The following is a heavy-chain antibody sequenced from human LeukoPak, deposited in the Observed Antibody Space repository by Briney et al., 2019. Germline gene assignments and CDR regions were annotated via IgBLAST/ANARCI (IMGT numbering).Heavy chain of an antibody. V-gene: IGHV4-59*08. CDR3: ARHMGGSGYPFDH. CDR2: IYYSGST. D-gene: IGHD5-12*01. Sequence: SETLSLTCTVSGGSISSYYWSWIRQPPGKGLEWIGYIYYSGSTNYNPSLKSRVTISVDTSKNQFSLNLTSVTAADTAVYYCARHMGGSGYPFDHWGQGTLVTVSS. CDR1: GGSISSYY. J-gene: IGHJ4*02.